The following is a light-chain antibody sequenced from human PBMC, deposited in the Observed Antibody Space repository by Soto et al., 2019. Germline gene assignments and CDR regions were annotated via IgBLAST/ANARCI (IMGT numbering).Light chain of an antibody. CDR2: WAS. CDR1: QSVSDSSHNKNY. J-gene: IGKJ1*01. V-gene: IGKV4-1*01. Sequence: DIVMTQSPDSLAVSLGERATINCKSSQSVSDSSHNKNYLAWYQQKPGQPPKLLIYWASTRESGVPDRFSGSGSGTDFNLTISSLQAEDVAVYYCQQDYSTPSTPRTFGQGTKVEVK. CDR3: QQDYSTPSTPRT.